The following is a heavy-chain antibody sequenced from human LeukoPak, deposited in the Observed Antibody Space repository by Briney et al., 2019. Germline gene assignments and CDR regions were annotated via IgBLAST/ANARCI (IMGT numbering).Heavy chain of an antibody. D-gene: IGHD3-10*01. CDR2: IYTSVST. V-gene: IGHV4-4*07. Sequence: ASETLSLTCTVSGGSIRSYYWSWIRQPAGKGLEWIGRIYTSVSTNYNPSLKSRVTMSVDTSKNQFSLKLSSVTAADTAVYYCARGHYYYNSGSYYYMDVWGKGTTVTISS. CDR3: ARGHYYYNSGSYYYMDV. CDR1: GGSIRSYY. J-gene: IGHJ6*03.